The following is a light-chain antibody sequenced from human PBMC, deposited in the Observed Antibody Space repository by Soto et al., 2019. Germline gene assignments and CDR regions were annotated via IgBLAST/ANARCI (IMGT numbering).Light chain of an antibody. V-gene: IGKV1D-12*01. CDR1: QGISSW. J-gene: IGKJ5*01. CDR3: QQANSFPVT. Sequence: DLQMTQSPSSVSASVGDRVTITFRASQGISSWLAWYQQKPGKAPKLLIYVTSNLQGGVPSRFSGSGSGTDFTLTISSLQPEDFATFYCQQANSFPVTFGQGTRLEIK. CDR2: VTS.